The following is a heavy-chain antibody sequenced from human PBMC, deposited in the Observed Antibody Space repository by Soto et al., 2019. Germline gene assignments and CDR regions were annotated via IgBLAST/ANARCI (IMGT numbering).Heavy chain of an antibody. Sequence: GGSLRLSCAASGFTFSSYAMSWVRQAPGKGLEWVSAISGSGGSTYYADSVKGRFTISRDNSKNTLYLQMNSLRAEDTAVYYCAKGPSLYDFWSGPTSRYYFDYWGQGTLVTVSS. CDR2: ISGSGGST. D-gene: IGHD3-3*01. CDR3: AKGPSLYDFWSGPTSRYYFDY. CDR1: GFTFSSYA. J-gene: IGHJ4*02. V-gene: IGHV3-23*01.